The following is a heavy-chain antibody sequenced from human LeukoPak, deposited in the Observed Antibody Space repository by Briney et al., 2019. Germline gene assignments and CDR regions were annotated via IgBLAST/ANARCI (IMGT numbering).Heavy chain of an antibody. CDR3: TREDNWYFDL. CDR1: GFTFSDYY. Sequence: GGSLRLSCAASGFTFSDYYMTWIRQAPGKGLEWLSYINTGSTYTNYANSVKGRFTISRDNAKNSLYLQLSSLRAEDTAVYYCTREDNWYFDLWGRGTLVTVSS. J-gene: IGHJ2*01. CDR2: INTGSTYT. V-gene: IGHV3-11*05.